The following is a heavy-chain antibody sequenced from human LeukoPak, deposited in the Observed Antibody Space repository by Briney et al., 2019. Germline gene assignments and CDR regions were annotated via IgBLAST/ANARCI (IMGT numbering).Heavy chain of an antibody. Sequence: SETLSLTCIVSGGSIGDQRLTWIRQPAGKGLEWIGHIHTSGTTIYNPSLKSRVSMSVDTSRNQFSLKLSSVTAADTAVYYCARVVYDFWSGGFDPWGQGTLVTVSS. CDR1: GGSIGDQR. CDR3: ARVVYDFWSGGFDP. D-gene: IGHD3-3*01. J-gene: IGHJ5*02. CDR2: IHTSGTT. V-gene: IGHV4-4*07.